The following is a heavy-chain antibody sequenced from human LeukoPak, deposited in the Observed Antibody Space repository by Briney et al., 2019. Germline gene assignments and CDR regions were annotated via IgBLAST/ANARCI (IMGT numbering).Heavy chain of an antibody. CDR3: ARSNYYGSGNYDYYYYMDV. CDR2: IYPGDSDT. D-gene: IGHD3-10*01. Sequence: GESLKISCKGSGYSFTSYWIGWVRQMPGKGLEWMGIIYPGDSDTRYSPSFQGQVTISADKSVSTAYLQWSSLKASDTAMYYCARSNYYGSGNYDYYYYMDVWGKGTTVTISS. CDR1: GYSFTSYW. J-gene: IGHJ6*03. V-gene: IGHV5-51*01.